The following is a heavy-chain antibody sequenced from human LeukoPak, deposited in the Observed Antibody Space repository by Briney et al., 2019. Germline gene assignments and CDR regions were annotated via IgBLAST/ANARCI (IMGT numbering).Heavy chain of an antibody. D-gene: IGHD2-2*01. CDR2: INPNSGGT. V-gene: IGHV1-2*02. J-gene: IGHJ4*02. CDR3: ARSCSSTSCPLDY. CDR1: GYTFTGYY. Sequence: ASVKVSCKASGYTFTGYYMHWVRQAPGQGLEWMGWINPNSGGTNYAQKFQGRVTMTRDTSISTAYMELSRLRSDDTAVYYCARSCSSTSCPLDYWGQGTLVTVSS.